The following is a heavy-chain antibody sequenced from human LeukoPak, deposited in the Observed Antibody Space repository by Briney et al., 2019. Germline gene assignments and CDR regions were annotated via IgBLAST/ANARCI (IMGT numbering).Heavy chain of an antibody. Sequence: TGGSLRLPCAASGFTFSSYWMSWVRQAPGKGLEWVANIKQDGSEKYYVDSVKGRFTISRDNAKNSLYLQMNSLRAEDTAVYYCARDLNTYYYDSSGQLYWGQGTLVTVSS. J-gene: IGHJ4*02. V-gene: IGHV3-7*01. CDR2: IKQDGSEK. CDR3: ARDLNTYYYDSSGQLY. D-gene: IGHD3-22*01. CDR1: GFTFSSYW.